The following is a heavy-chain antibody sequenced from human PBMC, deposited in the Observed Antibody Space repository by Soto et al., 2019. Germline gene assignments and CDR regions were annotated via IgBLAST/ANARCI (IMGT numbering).Heavy chain of an antibody. Sequence: QVQLVESGGGVVQPGRSLRLSCAASGFTFSSYAMHWVRQAPGKGLEWVAVISYDGSNKYYANSVKGPFTISRDNSKNTLSLQMTNMIVEDKVVYYCAKVTSFSGRANFDGWGQGTLVADST. CDR3: AKVTSFSGRANFDG. D-gene: IGHD2-15*01. V-gene: IGHV3-30-3*01. CDR1: GFTFSSYA. J-gene: IGHJ4*02. CDR2: ISYDGSNK.